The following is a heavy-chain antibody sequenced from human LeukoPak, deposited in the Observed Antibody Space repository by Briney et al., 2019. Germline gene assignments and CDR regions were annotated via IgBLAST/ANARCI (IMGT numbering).Heavy chain of an antibody. CDR3: ARSRTTITTVVTWDY. V-gene: IGHV3-30-3*01. CDR2: ISYDGSNK. J-gene: IGHJ4*02. D-gene: IGHD4-17*01. CDR1: GFTFSSYA. Sequence: GGSLRLSCAASGFTFSSYAMHWVRQAPGKGLEWVAVISYDGSNKYYADSVKGRFTISRDDSKNTLYLQMNSLRAEDTAVYYCARSRTTITTVVTWDYWGQGTLVTVSS.